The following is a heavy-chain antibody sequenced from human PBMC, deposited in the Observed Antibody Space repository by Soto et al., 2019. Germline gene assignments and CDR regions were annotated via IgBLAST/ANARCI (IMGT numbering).Heavy chain of an antibody. CDR1: GGSISSYY. V-gene: IGHV4-59*01. J-gene: IGHJ4*02. CDR3: ARESTYGADALVY. CDR2: ISYSGST. D-gene: IGHD4-17*01. Sequence: SETLSLTCTVSGGSISSYYWIWIRQPPGKGLEWIGYISYSGSTNYNPSLKSRPTISVDTSKNQFSLKLRSVTAADTAVYYCARESTYGADALVYWGPGTLVTFSS.